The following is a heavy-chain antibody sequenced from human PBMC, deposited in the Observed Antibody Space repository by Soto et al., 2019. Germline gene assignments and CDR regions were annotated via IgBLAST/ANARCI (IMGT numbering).Heavy chain of an antibody. CDR2: ISAYNGNT. CDR3: ARDWGRIAAGERAFDI. Sequence: GASVKVSCKASGYTFTSYGISWVRQAPGQGLEWMGWISAYNGNTNYAQKLQGRVTMTTDTSTSTAYMELRSLRSDDTAVYYCARDWGRIAAGERAFDIWGQGTMVTVSS. D-gene: IGHD6-6*01. V-gene: IGHV1-18*01. CDR1: GYTFTSYG. J-gene: IGHJ3*02.